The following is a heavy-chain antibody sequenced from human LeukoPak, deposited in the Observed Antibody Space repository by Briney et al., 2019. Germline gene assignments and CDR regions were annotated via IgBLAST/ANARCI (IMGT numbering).Heavy chain of an antibody. CDR3: ARTLASWSDGYAIDAFDI. V-gene: IGHV3-23*01. J-gene: IGHJ3*02. Sequence: PGGSLRLSCAASGFTFSSYAMSWVRQAPGKGLEWVSAISGSGGSTYYADSVKGRFTISRDNSKNTLYLQMNSLRSEDTAMYYCARTLASWSDGYAIDAFDIWGQGTMVTVSS. CDR1: GFTFSSYA. CDR2: ISGSGGST. D-gene: IGHD5-24*01.